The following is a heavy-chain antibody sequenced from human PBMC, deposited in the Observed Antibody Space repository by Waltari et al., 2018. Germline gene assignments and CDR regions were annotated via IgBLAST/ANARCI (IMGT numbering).Heavy chain of an antibody. V-gene: IGHV4-59*13. CDR2: ISHTGNT. CDR3: ARGDGDLDYDYYYMDV. D-gene: IGHD4-17*01. J-gene: IGHJ6*03. CDR1: GGSMSNFY. Sequence: VQLQESGPGLVKPSETLSLTCTVSGGSMSNFYWSWIRQPPGKGPEWVGYISHTGNTNYNTSLKGRVIISVDTSKKQFSLKVSSLTAADTAVYYCARGDGDLDYDYYYMDVWGKGTTVTVSS.